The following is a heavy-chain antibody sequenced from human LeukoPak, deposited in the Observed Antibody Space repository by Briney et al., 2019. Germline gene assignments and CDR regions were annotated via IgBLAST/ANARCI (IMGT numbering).Heavy chain of an antibody. V-gene: IGHV3-20*04. Sequence: GGSLRLSCAASGFTFDDYGMSWVRQAPGKGLEWVSGINWNGGSTGYADSVKGRFTISRDNAKNSLYPQMNSLRADDTAVYYCAKMEGQRLYDYCMDVWGRGTTVTVSS. D-gene: IGHD2-8*01. CDR1: GFTFDDYG. CDR3: AKMEGQRLYDYCMDV. CDR2: INWNGGST. J-gene: IGHJ6*03.